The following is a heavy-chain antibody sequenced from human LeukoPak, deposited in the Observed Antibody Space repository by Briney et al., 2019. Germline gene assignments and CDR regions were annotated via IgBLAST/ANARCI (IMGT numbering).Heavy chain of an antibody. D-gene: IGHD6-19*01. Sequence: SGRSLRLSCAASGFIFSSYEMNWVRQAPGKGLEWLSYISSGGSTLYYADSVKGRFTVSRDNAKNSLYLQMNSLRPEDTAVYYCGKGRLVREGFYYWGQGTLVTVS. V-gene: IGHV3-48*03. J-gene: IGHJ4*02. CDR1: GFIFSSYE. CDR2: ISSGGSTL. CDR3: GKGRLVREGFYY.